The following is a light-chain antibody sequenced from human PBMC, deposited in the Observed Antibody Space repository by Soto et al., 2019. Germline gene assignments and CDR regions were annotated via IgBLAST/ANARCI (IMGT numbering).Light chain of an antibody. V-gene: IGLV4-69*01. J-gene: IGLJ2*01. Sequence: QLVLTQSPSASASLGASVKLTCTLSSGHSSYTIAWHQQQPERGPRYLMKVNIDGTHSRGDGIPDRFSGSSSGAERYLTISSLQSEDEADYYCQTWGTGIQLVFGGGTKLTVL. CDR1: SGHSSYT. CDR3: QTWGTGIQLV. CDR2: VNIDGTH.